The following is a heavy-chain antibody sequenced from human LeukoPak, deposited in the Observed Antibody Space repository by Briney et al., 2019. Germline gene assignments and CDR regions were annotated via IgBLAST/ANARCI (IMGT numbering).Heavy chain of an antibody. D-gene: IGHD5-18*01. Sequence: SETLSLTCAVYGGSFSGYYWSWIRQPPGKGLEWIGEINHSGSTNYNPSLKSRVTISVDTSKNQFSLKLTSVTAADTAVYYCARTTEGGYTYGYFYYYYMDVWGKGTAVTISS. J-gene: IGHJ6*03. CDR1: GGSFSGYY. V-gene: IGHV4-34*01. CDR2: INHSGST. CDR3: ARTTEGGYTYGYFYYYYMDV.